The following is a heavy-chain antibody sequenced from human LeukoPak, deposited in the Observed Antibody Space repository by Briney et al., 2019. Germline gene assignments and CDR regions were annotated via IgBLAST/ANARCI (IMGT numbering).Heavy chain of an antibody. CDR2: ISYDGSNK. D-gene: IGHD3-3*01. CDR1: GFTFSSYA. J-gene: IGHJ4*02. V-gene: IGHV3-30-3*01. CDR3: ARLFMESENYFDY. Sequence: PGRSLRLSCAASGFTFSSYAMHWVRQAPGKGLEWVAVISYDGSNKYYADSVKGRFTISRDNSKNTLYLQMNSLRDEDTAVYYCARLFMESENYFDYWGQGTLVTVSS.